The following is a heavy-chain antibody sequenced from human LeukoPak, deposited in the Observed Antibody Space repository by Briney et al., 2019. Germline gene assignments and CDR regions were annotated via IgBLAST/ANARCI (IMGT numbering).Heavy chain of an antibody. CDR3: ETLRLDAFDI. J-gene: IGHJ3*02. CDR1: GFTFSSYG. V-gene: IGHV3-30*03. CDR2: ISYDGSNK. D-gene: IGHD3-16*01. Sequence: GGSLRLSCAASGFTFSSYGMHWVRQAPGKGPEWVAVISYDGSNKYYADSVKGRFTISRDNSKNTLYLQMNSLRAEDTAVYYCETLRLDAFDIWGQGTMVTVSS.